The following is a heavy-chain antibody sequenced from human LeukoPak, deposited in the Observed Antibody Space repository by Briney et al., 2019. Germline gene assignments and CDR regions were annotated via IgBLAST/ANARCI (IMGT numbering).Heavy chain of an antibody. J-gene: IGHJ4*02. Sequence: GGSLRLSCAASGFTCSSYWRHWVGQAPGQGLVWVSRINSDGTTTTYADSVKGRFTISRDNAKNTLYLQINSLRVDDTAVYYCARGLHSAADGTVGYWGQGTLVTVSS. CDR2: INSDGTTT. V-gene: IGHV3-74*01. D-gene: IGHD6-13*01. CDR3: ARGLHSAADGTVGY. CDR1: GFTCSSYW.